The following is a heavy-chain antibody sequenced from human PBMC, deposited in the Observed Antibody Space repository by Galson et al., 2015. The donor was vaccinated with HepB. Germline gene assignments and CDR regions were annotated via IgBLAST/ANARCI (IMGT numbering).Heavy chain of an antibody. CDR3: ARARAPLYPNRH. J-gene: IGHJ4*02. Sequence: SVKVSCKASGGTFSSYAISWVRQAPGQGLEWMGGIIPIFGTANYAQKFQGRVTITADKSTSTAYMELSSLRSEDTAVYYCARARAPLYPNRHWGQGTLVTVSS. CDR1: GGTFSSYA. V-gene: IGHV1-69*06. CDR2: IIPIFGTA. D-gene: IGHD3-3*01.